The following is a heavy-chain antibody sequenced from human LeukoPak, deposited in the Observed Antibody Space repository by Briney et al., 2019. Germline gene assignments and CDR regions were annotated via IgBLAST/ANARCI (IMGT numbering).Heavy chain of an antibody. J-gene: IGHJ6*03. CDR1: GYTFTGYY. V-gene: IGHV1-2*02. Sequence: ASVKVSCKASGYTFTGYYMHWVRQAPGQGLEWMGWINPNSGGTNYVQKFQGRVTMTRDTSISTAYMELSRLRSDDTAVYYCARARQLGPNYYYYYMDVWGKGTTVTVSS. CDR2: INPNSGGT. D-gene: IGHD1-1*01. CDR3: ARARQLGPNYYYYYMDV.